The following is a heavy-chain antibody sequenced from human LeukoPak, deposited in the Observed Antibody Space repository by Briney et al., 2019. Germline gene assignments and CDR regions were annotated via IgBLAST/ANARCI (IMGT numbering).Heavy chain of an antibody. CDR1: GGSISTGRYY. V-gene: IGHV4-39*07. D-gene: IGHD3-3*01. J-gene: IGHJ4*02. CDR3: AREGGFYRPLDY. Sequence: RPSETLSLTCTVSGGSISTGRYYWGWIRQPPGKGLEWIGTIYESGSTYYNPSLKSRVTISVDTSKDQFSLKLTSVTAADTAVYYCAREGGFYRPLDYSGQGTLVTVSS. CDR2: IYESGST.